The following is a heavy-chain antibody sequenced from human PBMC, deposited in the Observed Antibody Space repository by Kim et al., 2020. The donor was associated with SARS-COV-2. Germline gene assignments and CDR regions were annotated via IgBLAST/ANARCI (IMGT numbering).Heavy chain of an antibody. J-gene: IGHJ4*02. CDR1: GFTFSSYW. V-gene: IGHV3-74*01. Sequence: GGSLRLSCAVSGFTFSSYWMHWVRQAPGKGLVWVSRINSDGSSTSYADSVKGRFTNSRDNAKNTLYLQMNTLRAEDTAVYYCARVEASTNYDILAGYYWAFDYWGQGTLVTVSS. CDR2: INSDGSST. D-gene: IGHD3-9*01. CDR3: ARVEASTNYDILAGYYWAFDY.